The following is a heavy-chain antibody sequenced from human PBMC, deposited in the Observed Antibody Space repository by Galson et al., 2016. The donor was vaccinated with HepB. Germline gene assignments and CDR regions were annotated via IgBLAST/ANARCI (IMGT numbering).Heavy chain of an antibody. J-gene: IGHJ3*02. D-gene: IGHD3-22*01. CDR3: ARALVSVYDSSGYYYVRPHDAFDI. CDR1: GFTFSSYW. V-gene: IGHV3-7*03. CDR2: IKQDGSEK. Sequence: SLRLSCAASGFTFSSYWMTWVRQAPGKGLEWVANIKQDGSEKYYVDSVKGRFTISRDNAKNSLYLQMNSLRAEDTAVYYCARALVSVYDSSGYYYVRPHDAFDIWGQGTVVTVSS.